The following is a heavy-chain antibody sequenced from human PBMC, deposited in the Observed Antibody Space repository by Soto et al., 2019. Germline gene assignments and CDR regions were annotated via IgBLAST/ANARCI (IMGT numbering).Heavy chain of an antibody. CDR3: ARDATSAPGWFDP. CDR2: IYYTGKT. Sequence: QVKLQESGPGLVKPSETLSLTCTVSGGSLIGGGHYWTWIRQLPGKGLEWIGYIYYTGKTYYNPSLESRGTISADTAKDQFSLKLTSVTAADAAVYYCARDATSAPGWFDPWGQGTLVTVSS. J-gene: IGHJ5*02. V-gene: IGHV4-31*03. CDR1: GGSLIGGGHY. D-gene: IGHD1-26*01.